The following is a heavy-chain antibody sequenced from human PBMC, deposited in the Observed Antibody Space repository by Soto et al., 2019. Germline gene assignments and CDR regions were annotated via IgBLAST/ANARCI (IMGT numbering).Heavy chain of an antibody. CDR1: GYTFTSYY. CDR2: INTSSGST. CDR3: ARVSSWSCFDY. V-gene: IGHV1-46*01. Sequence: QVQLVQSGAEVKKPGASVKVSCKASGYTFTSYYMHWVRQAPGQGLEWMGIINTSSGSTSYAQKFQGRVTMTRDTSTSTVYMELSSLRSEDTAVYYCARVSSWSCFDYWGQGTLVTVSS. J-gene: IGHJ4*02. D-gene: IGHD6-13*01.